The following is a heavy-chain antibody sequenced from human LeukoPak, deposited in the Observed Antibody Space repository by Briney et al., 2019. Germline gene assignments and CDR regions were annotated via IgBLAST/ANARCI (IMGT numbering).Heavy chain of an antibody. CDR2: IKQDGSEK. CDR1: GFTFSSYW. Sequence: GGSLRLSCAASGFTFSSYWMTWVRQAPGKGLEWVANIKQDGSEKFYVDSMKGRFTISRDNAKNSLYLQMHSLRAEDTAAYYCARDKVLGASLFDYWGQGTLVTVSS. CDR3: ARDKVLGASLFDY. J-gene: IGHJ4*02. D-gene: IGHD1-26*01. V-gene: IGHV3-7*01.